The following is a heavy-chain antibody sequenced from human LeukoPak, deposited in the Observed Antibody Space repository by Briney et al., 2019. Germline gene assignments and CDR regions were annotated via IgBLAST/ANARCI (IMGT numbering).Heavy chain of an antibody. V-gene: IGHV3-64D*06. CDR2: ISSNGGST. CDR1: GFTFSSYA. Sequence: GGALRLSCSASGFTFSSYAMHWVRQAPGKGLEYVSAISSNGGSTYYADSVKGRFTISRDNSKNTLYLQMSSLRAEDTAVYYCVKTVRGYYGMDVWGQGTTVTVSS. J-gene: IGHJ6*02. CDR3: VKTVRGYYGMDV. D-gene: IGHD3-10*01.